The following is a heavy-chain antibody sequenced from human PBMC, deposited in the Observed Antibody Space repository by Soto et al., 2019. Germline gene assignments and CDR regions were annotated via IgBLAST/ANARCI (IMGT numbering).Heavy chain of an antibody. V-gene: IGHV6-1*01. J-gene: IGHJ4*01. D-gene: IGHD1-26*01. CDR2: TYYRSKWYY. CDR1: GDSVSSNSAG. CDR3: ARGQPYRGRIFDY. Sequence: SQTLSLTCAITGDSVSSNSAGWSWVRQSPSRGLEWLGRTYYRSKWYYEYAVSVRGRITIDPDTSKNQYSLQLNSVTPEDTAVYFCARGQPYRGRIFDYWGQGTLVTVSS.